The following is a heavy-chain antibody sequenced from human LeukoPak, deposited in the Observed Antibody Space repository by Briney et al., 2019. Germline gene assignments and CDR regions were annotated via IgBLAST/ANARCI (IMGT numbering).Heavy chain of an antibody. V-gene: IGHV3-66*01. CDR2: IYSGGTT. D-gene: IGHD5-18*01. CDR1: GFTVSSNC. CDR3: ARDQYSYAHAAH. Sequence: PGGSLRLSCAASGFTVSSNCMSWVRQAPGKGLEWVSVIYSGGTTYYADSVKGRFTISRDNSKNTLHLQMNSLRAEDTAVYYCARDQYSYAHAAHWGQGTLVTVSS. J-gene: IGHJ4*02.